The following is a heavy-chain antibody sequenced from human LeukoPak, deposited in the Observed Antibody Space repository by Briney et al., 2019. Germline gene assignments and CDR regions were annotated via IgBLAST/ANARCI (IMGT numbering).Heavy chain of an antibody. Sequence: ASVKVSCKASGYTFTGYYMHWVRQAPGQGLEWMGWIYPNSGGTNYAQKFQGRVTMTRDTSISTAYMELSRLRSDDTAVYYCARGAGETQLLWFGELLSPAYYYYYMDVWGKGTTVTISS. CDR3: ARGAGETQLLWFGELLSPAYYYYYMDV. CDR1: GYTFTGYY. CDR2: IYPNSGGT. D-gene: IGHD3-10*01. V-gene: IGHV1-2*02. J-gene: IGHJ6*03.